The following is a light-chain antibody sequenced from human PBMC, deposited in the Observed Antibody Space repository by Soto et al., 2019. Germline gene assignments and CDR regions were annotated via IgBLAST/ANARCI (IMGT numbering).Light chain of an antibody. CDR1: QDINDY. Sequence: EIQMTQSPSSLSASLGDRVTITCQASQDINDYSNWYQQKPGKDPRLLIYGASFLEVGVPSRFSGSGSGTHFTLTISSLQPEDVATYYCQQYDSLPYTFGQGTRLEIK. CDR3: QQYDSLPYT. V-gene: IGKV1-33*01. CDR2: GAS. J-gene: IGKJ2*01.